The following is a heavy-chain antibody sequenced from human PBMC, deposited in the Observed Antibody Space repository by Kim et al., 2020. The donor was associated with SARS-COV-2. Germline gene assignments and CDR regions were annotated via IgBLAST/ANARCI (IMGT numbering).Heavy chain of an antibody. V-gene: IGHV1-24*01. Sequence: ASVKVSCKVSGYTLTELSMHWVRQAPGKGLEWMGGFDPEDGETIYAQKFQGRVTMTEDTSTDTAYMELSSLRSEDTAVYYCATPVAGLYYFDYWGQGTLVTVSS. CDR2: FDPEDGET. J-gene: IGHJ4*02. CDR3: ATPVAGLYYFDY. CDR1: GYTLTELS. D-gene: IGHD6-19*01.